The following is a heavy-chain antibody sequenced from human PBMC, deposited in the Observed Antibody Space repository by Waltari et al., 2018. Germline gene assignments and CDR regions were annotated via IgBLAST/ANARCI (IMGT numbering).Heavy chain of an antibody. V-gene: IGHV4-59*11. CDR3: ARDRRGATVASGGDAFDI. Sequence: QVQLQESGPGLVKPSETLSLTCTVSGGSISSHYWSWIRQPPGKGLEWIGYIYYSGSTNYNTSLKSRVTISVDTSKNQFSLKLSSVTAADTAVYYCARDRRGATVASGGDAFDIWGQGTMVTVSS. D-gene: IGHD1-26*01. J-gene: IGHJ3*02. CDR1: GGSISSHY. CDR2: IYYSGST.